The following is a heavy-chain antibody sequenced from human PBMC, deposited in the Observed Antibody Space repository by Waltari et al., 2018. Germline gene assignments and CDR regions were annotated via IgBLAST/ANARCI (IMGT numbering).Heavy chain of an antibody. CDR1: GFTVSSHY. CDR3: ARVEVYYYDSSGYYRDWYFDL. D-gene: IGHD3-22*01. Sequence: EVQLVESGGGLIQPGGSLRLSCAASGFTVSSHYMSWVRQAPGQGLGWVSVIYSGGSTYYADSVKGRFTISRDNSKNTLYLQMNSLRAEDTAVYYCARVEVYYYDSSGYYRDWYFDLWGRGTLVTVSS. J-gene: IGHJ2*01. CDR2: IYSGGST. V-gene: IGHV3-53*01.